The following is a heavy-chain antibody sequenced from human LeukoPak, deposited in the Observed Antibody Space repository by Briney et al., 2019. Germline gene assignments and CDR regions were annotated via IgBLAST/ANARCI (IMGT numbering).Heavy chain of an antibody. CDR3: AGFPLSDDAFDI. Sequence: PSETLSLTCTVSGGSISSNYWTWIRQPPGKGLEWIGYIYYSGSTTYSPSLKSRVTISVDTSKNQFSLKLNSVTAADTAVYYCAGFPLSDDAFDIWGQGTMVTVSS. V-gene: IGHV4-59*01. CDR2: IYYSGST. J-gene: IGHJ3*02. D-gene: IGHD3-3*02. CDR1: GGSISSNY.